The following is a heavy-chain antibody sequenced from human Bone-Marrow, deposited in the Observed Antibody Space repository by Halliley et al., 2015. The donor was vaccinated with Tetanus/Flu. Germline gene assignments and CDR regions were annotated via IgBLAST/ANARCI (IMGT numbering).Heavy chain of an antibody. D-gene: IGHD1-26*01. V-gene: IGHV2-70*01. CDR3: ARIVGATPLPDY. J-gene: IGHJ4*02. CDR2: IDWDDDK. Sequence: ALAWLAHIDWDDDKYYSTSLKTRLTISKDTSKNQVVLTLTNVDPLDTATYFCARIVGATPLPDYWGQGTLVTVSS.